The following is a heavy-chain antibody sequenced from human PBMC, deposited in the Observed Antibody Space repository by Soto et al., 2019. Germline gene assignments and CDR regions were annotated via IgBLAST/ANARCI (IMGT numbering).Heavy chain of an antibody. CDR1: GYTFTSYG. CDR2: ISAYNGNT. J-gene: IGHJ4*02. D-gene: IGHD3-10*01. Sequence: ASVKVSCKASGYTFTSYGISWVRQAPGQGLEWMGWISAYNGNTNYAQKLQGRVTMTTDTSTSTAYMELRSLRSDDTAVYYCASGKVTMVRGVITLVYWGQGTLVTVSS. V-gene: IGHV1-18*01. CDR3: ASGKVTMVRGVITLVY.